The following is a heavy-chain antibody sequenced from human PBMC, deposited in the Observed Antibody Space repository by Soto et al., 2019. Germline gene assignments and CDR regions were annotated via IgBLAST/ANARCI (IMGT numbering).Heavy chain of an antibody. CDR1: GGSISSGGYY. Sequence: SETLSLTCTVSGGSISSGGYYWSWIRQHPGKGLEWIGYIYYSGSTYYNPSLKSRVTISVDTSKNQFSLKLSSVTAADTAVYYCARDLRFRGFYVMAVWGQGTSVTVSS. D-gene: IGHD3-10*01. CDR2: IYYSGST. J-gene: IGHJ6*02. CDR3: ARDLRFRGFYVMAV. V-gene: IGHV4-31*03.